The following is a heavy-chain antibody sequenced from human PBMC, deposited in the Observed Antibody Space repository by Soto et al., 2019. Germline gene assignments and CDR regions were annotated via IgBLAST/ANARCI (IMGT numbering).Heavy chain of an antibody. J-gene: IGHJ4*02. CDR3: ARALPLYYDFWSGPYFDY. Sequence: QVQLVQSGAEVKKPGASVKVSCKASGYTFTSYGISWVRQAPGQGLEWMGWISAYNGNTNYAQKLQGRVTMTTDTPTSTAYMELRSLRSDDTAVYYCARALPLYYDFWSGPYFDYWGQGTLVTVSS. D-gene: IGHD3-3*01. CDR1: GYTFTSYG. CDR2: ISAYNGNT. V-gene: IGHV1-18*01.